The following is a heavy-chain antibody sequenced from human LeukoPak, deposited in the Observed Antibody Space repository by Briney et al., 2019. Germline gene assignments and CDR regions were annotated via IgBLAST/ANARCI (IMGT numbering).Heavy chain of an antibody. CDR2: ISYSGGT. D-gene: IGHD3-22*01. Sequence: KPSETLSLTCTVSGGSISTYYWSWIRQPPGKGLEWIGYISYSGGTNYNPSLKSRVTISVDTSKNHFSLKLSSVTAADTAVYYCARGDDTSGYYYYFDYWGQGTLVTVSS. J-gene: IGHJ4*02. V-gene: IGHV4-59*01. CDR3: ARGDDTSGYYYYFDY. CDR1: GGSISTYY.